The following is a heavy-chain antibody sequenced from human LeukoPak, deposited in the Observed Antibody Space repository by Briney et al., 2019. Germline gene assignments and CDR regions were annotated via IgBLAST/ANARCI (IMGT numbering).Heavy chain of an antibody. CDR1: GFTFSSSW. Sequence: GGSLKPSCVASGFTFSSSWMHWVRQDPRKGLVWVSRINGDGGNINYADSVRGRFTISRDNAKNTLFLQMNTLRVEDTAVYYCTRDLMDYDVSTGLHHYYMDVWGQGTTVTVSS. J-gene: IGHJ6*02. V-gene: IGHV3-74*01. CDR3: TRDLMDYDVSTGLHHYYMDV. CDR2: INGDGGNI. D-gene: IGHD3-9*01.